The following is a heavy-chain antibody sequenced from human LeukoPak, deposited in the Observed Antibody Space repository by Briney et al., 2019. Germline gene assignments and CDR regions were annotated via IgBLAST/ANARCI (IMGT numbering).Heavy chain of an antibody. CDR2: ISYDGSNK. D-gene: IGHD3-22*01. CDR1: RFTFSSYG. CDR3: AKVSRYYDSSGPVDY. Sequence: GGSLRLSCAASRFTFSSYGMHWVRQAPDKGLEWVAVISYDGSNKYYADSVKGRFTVSRDNSKNTLYLQMNSLRAEDTAVYYCAKVSRYYDSSGPVDYWGQGTLVTVSS. J-gene: IGHJ4*02. V-gene: IGHV3-30*18.